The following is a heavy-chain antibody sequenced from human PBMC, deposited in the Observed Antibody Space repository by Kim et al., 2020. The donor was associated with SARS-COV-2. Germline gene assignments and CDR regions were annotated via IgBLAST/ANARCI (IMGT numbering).Heavy chain of an antibody. V-gene: IGHV3-74*01. D-gene: IGHD1-26*01. Sequence: GGSLRLSCAASGFTLSSYWMHWVRQAPGKGLVWVSRIDSDGSPINYADSVKGRVTISRDNAKNTLYLQMNSLRAEDTAVYYCTRVLVGAGGRFDYWGRGGMVALSP. CDR3: TRVLVGAGGRFDY. CDR2: IDSDGSPI. J-gene: IGHJ4*02. CDR1: GFTLSSYW.